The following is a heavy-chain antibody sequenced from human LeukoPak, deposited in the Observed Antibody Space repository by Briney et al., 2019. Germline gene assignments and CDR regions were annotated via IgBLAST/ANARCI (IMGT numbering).Heavy chain of an antibody. CDR3: AREGAYGSGSYSDYFDY. CDR1: GFTFSSYW. D-gene: IGHD3-10*01. CDR2: IKQDGSEK. V-gene: IGHV3-7*01. J-gene: IGHJ4*02. Sequence: GGSLRLSCAASGFTFSSYWISWVRQAPGKGLEWVANIKQDGSEKYYVDSVKGRFTISRDNAKNSLYLQMNSLRAEDTAVYYCAREGAYGSGSYSDYFDYWGQRTLVTVSS.